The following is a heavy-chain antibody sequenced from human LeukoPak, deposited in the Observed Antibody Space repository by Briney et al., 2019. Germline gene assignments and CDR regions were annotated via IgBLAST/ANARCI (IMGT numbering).Heavy chain of an antibody. CDR3: AEGVGSAIDY. CDR1: GFTFSSYW. V-gene: IGHV3-7*01. D-gene: IGHD2-21*02. J-gene: IGHJ4*02. Sequence: PGGSLRLSCAASGFTFSSYWMSWVRQAPGKGLEWVANLKQDGSEKFYVDSVKGRFTISRDNAKNSLYLQMNSLRAEDTAVYYCAEGVGSAIDYWGQGTLVTVSS. CDR2: LKQDGSEK.